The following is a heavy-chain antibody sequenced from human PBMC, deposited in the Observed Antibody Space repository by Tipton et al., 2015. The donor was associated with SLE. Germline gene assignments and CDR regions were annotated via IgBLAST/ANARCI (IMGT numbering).Heavy chain of an antibody. D-gene: IGHD5-24*01. Sequence: TLSLTCAVYGGSFTNYYWSWIRQPPGKGLEWIGEINHSGSTSYKSSLKSRVTISVDTSKNQFSLKLSSVTAADTAVYYCARQEMATIRTFDIWGQGTMVTVSS. V-gene: IGHV4-34*01. J-gene: IGHJ3*02. CDR1: GGSFTNYY. CDR3: ARQEMATIRTFDI. CDR2: INHSGST.